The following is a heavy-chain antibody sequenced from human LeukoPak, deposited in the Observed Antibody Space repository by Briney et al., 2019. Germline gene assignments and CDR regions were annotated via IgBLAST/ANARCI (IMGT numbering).Heavy chain of an antibody. V-gene: IGHV1-69*04. D-gene: IGHD1-7*01. CDR3: ARDYNWNFANSSPFDY. CDR1: GDTPHSHA. Sequence: SVTVSCKPSGDTPHSHAISWLRQAPGQGLERLGRILPALGTTNYAQKFQGRVTITVDKSTRTVYMEMSSLRSEDTAVYYCARDYNWNFANSSPFDYWGQGTLVTVSS. CDR2: ILPALGTT. J-gene: IGHJ4*02.